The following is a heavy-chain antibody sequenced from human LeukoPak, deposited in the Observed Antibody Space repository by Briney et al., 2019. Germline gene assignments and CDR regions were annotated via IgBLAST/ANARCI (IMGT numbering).Heavy chain of an antibody. CDR2: IYYSGST. CDR3: ARERVTPGDSSGYTHRGMDV. J-gene: IGHJ6*02. Sequence: PSQTLSLTCTVSGGSISSGGYYWSWIRQHPGKGLEWIGYIYYSGSTYYNPSLKSRVTISVDTSKNQFSLKLSSVTAADTAVYYCARERVTPGDSSGYTHRGMDVWGQGTTVTVSS. D-gene: IGHD3-22*01. V-gene: IGHV4-31*03. CDR1: GGSISSGGYY.